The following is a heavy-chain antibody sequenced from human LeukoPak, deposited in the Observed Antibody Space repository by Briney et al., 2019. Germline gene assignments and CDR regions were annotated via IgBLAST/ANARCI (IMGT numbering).Heavy chain of an antibody. Sequence: GGSLRLSCAASGFXFSTYAMSWVRQAPGRGLEWVSAISGSGVSTYYADSVKGRFTISRDNSKNTLYLQMNSLRAEDTAVYYCAKDLSGISSTGRTFDYWGQGTLVTVSS. D-gene: IGHD1-1*01. V-gene: IGHV3-23*01. CDR2: ISGSGVST. CDR3: AKDLSGISSTGRTFDY. CDR1: GFXFSTYA. J-gene: IGHJ4*02.